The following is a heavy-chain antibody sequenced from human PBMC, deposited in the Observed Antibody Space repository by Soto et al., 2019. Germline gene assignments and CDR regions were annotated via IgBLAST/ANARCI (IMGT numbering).Heavy chain of an antibody. CDR1: GGTISSGGYY. Sequence: TSETLSLTCTVSGGTISSGGYYWSWIRQHPGKGLEWIGYIYYSGSTYYNPSLKSRVTISVDTSKNQFSLKLSSVTAADRAVYYCARDRWGGGSSYYGMDVWGQGTTVTVSS. CDR2: IYYSGST. CDR3: ARDRWGGGSSYYGMDV. D-gene: IGHD3-16*01. J-gene: IGHJ6*02. V-gene: IGHV4-31*03.